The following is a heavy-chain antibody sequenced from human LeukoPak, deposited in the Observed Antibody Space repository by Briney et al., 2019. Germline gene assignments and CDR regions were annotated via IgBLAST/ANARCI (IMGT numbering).Heavy chain of an antibody. D-gene: IGHD6-13*01. CDR3: ARDPRSIAAAGANFDY. CDR1: GYTFTSYG. V-gene: IGHV1-18*01. CDR2: ISAYNGNT. J-gene: IGHJ4*02. Sequence: ASVKVSCKASGYTFTSYGISWVRQAPGQGLEWMGWISAYNGNTNYAQKFQGRVTITADKSTSTAYMELSSLRSEDTAVYYCARDPRSIAAAGANFDYWGQGTLVIVSS.